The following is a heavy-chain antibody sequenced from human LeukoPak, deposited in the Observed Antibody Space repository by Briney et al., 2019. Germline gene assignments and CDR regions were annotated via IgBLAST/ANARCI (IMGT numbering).Heavy chain of an antibody. D-gene: IGHD2-2*01. V-gene: IGHV1-69*13. J-gene: IGHJ6*02. CDR2: IIPIFGTA. Sequence: SEKVSCKASGGTFSSYAISWVRQAPGQGLEWMGGIIPIFGTANYAQKFQGRVTITADESTSTAYMELSSLRSEDTAVYYCARVTSYCSSTSCHIGYYYYGMDVWGQGTLVTVSS. CDR3: ARVTSYCSSTSCHIGYYYYGMDV. CDR1: GGTFSSYA.